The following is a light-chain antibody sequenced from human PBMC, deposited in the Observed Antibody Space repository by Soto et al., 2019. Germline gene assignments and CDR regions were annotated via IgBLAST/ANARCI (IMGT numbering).Light chain of an antibody. CDR3: SSYGGSNNRV. Sequence: QSALTQPPSASRSPGQSVTISCTGTSSDVGGYNYVSWYRHHPGKAPKLLIYDVNKRPSGVPDRFSGSKSGNTASLTVSGLQADDEADYYCSSYGGSNNRVFGGGTKLTVL. CDR2: DVN. CDR1: SSDVGGYNY. J-gene: IGLJ3*02. V-gene: IGLV2-8*02.